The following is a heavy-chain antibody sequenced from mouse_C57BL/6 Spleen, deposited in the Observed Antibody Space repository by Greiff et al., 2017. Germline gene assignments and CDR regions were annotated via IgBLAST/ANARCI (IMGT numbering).Heavy chain of an antibody. CDR3: ATRYYGSSSSYAMDY. Sequence: VKLQESGPGLVQPSQSLSITCTVSGFSLTSYGVHWVRQSPGKGLEWLGVIWSGGSTDYNAAFISRLSISKDNSKSQVFFKMNSLQADDTAIYYGATRYYGSSSSYAMDYWGQGTSVTVSS. CDR2: IWSGGST. D-gene: IGHD1-1*01. CDR1: GFSLTSYG. V-gene: IGHV2-2*01. J-gene: IGHJ4*01.